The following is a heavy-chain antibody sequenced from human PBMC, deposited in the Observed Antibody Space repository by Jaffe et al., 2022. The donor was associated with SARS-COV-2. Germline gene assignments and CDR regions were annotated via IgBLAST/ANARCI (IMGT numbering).Heavy chain of an antibody. Sequence: QVQLVQSGAEVKKPGASVKVSCKASGYTFTGYYMHWVRQAPGQGLEWMGWINPNSGGTNYAQKFQGRVTMTRDTSISTAYMELSRLRSDDTAVYYCARDKAPYSSSLYFDYWGQGTLVTVSS. CDR3: ARDKAPYSSSLYFDY. V-gene: IGHV1-2*02. D-gene: IGHD6-13*01. CDR2: INPNSGGT. J-gene: IGHJ4*02. CDR1: GYTFTGYY.